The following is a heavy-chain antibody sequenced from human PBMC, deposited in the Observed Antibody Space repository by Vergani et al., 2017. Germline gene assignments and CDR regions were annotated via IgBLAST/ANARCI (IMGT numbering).Heavy chain of an antibody. J-gene: IGHJ4*02. Sequence: QVQLVQSGAEVKKPGASVKVSCKASGYTFTSYYMHWVRQAPGQGLEWMGIINPSGGSTSYAQKFQGRVTMTRDTSTSTVYMELSSRRSEDTAVYYCARSRIVATIKDTIDYWGQGTLVTVSS. CDR1: GYTFTSYY. CDR3: ARSRIVATIKDTIDY. V-gene: IGHV1-46*01. CDR2: INPSGGST. D-gene: IGHD5-12*01.